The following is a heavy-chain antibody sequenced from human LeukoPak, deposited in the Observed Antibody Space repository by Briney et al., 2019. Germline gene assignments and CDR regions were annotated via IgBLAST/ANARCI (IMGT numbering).Heavy chain of an antibody. Sequence: PGGSLRLSCAASGFTFSSYWMHRVRQAPGKGLVWVSRINSDGSSTSYADSVKGRFTISRDNAKNTLYLQMNSLRAEDTAVYYCARYFPALAAFDIWGQGTMVTVSS. CDR3: ARYFPALAAFDI. V-gene: IGHV3-74*01. CDR1: GFTFSSYW. D-gene: IGHD3-9*01. CDR2: INSDGSST. J-gene: IGHJ3*02.